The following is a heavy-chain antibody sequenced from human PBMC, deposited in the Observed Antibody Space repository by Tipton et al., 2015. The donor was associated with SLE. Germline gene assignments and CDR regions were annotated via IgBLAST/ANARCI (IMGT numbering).Heavy chain of an antibody. J-gene: IGHJ3*01. CDR1: GFTFSGSG. CDR3: ARGILGDPVAFDL. V-gene: IGHV3-74*03. D-gene: IGHD2/OR15-2a*01. CDR2: VNIDGVTR. Sequence: SLRLSCAASGFTFSGSGMHWVRQASGKGLVWVSRVNIDGVTREYAHSVRGRFTISRDNAKNTVYLQMNSLTVEDTAIYYCARGILGDPVAFDLWGQGTMAIVSS.